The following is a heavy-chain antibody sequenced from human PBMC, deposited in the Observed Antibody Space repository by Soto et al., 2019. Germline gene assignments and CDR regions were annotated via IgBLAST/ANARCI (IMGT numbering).Heavy chain of an antibody. CDR2: IYYSGNT. Sequence: SETLSLTCSVSGGSISSGDYYWSWIRQQPGKGLEWIGYIYYSGNTFYNPSLKSRVTISVDTSKNQFSLRLSSVTAADTAVYYSARGPQYYYLSSESGGWFDPWGQGPLVTVSS. CDR3: ARGPQYYYLSSESGGWFDP. D-gene: IGHD3-22*01. J-gene: IGHJ5*02. CDR1: GGSISSGDYY. V-gene: IGHV4-31*03.